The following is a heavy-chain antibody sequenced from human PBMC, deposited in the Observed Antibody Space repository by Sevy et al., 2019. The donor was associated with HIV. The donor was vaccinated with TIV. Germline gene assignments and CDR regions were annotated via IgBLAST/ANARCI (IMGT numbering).Heavy chain of an antibody. V-gene: IGHV3-48*02. D-gene: IGHD1-26*01. CDR1: GFTFSSYT. CDR2: ISSGSSI. CDR3: ARGYYGKGHIDY. J-gene: IGHJ4*02. Sequence: GGSLRLSCTASGFTFSSYTFNWVRQAPGKGLEWVSQISSGSSIFYADSVKGRFTISRDNAKNSLYLQMNSLRDEETAVYYCARGYYGKGHIDYWGQGTLVTVSS.